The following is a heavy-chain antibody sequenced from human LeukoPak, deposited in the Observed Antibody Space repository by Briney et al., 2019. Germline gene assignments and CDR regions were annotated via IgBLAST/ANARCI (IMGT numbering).Heavy chain of an antibody. CDR3: ARQGVGATDC. Sequence: PSETLSLTCTVSGGSISGSTYYRAWIRQSPGKGLEWIGSITYSGSTYYNPSLESRVTISVDTSKNQFSLRLISVTAVDTAVYYCARQGVGATDCWGQGTLVTVSS. CDR2: ITYSGST. CDR1: GGSISGSTYY. D-gene: IGHD1-26*01. J-gene: IGHJ4*02. V-gene: IGHV4-39*01.